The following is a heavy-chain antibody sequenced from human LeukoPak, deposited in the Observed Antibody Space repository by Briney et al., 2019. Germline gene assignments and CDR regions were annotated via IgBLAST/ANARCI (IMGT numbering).Heavy chain of an antibody. CDR3: ARGLAAAGLYFDY. J-gene: IGHJ4*02. V-gene: IGHV3-53*01. CDR1: GFTFSNTW. Sequence: PGGSLRLSCAASGFTFSNTWMSWVRQAPGKGLEWVSVVYTGGSTYSADSVKGRFTISRDNSKNTPYLQMNSLRAEDTAVYYCARGLAAAGLYFDYWGQGTLVTVSS. D-gene: IGHD6-13*01. CDR2: VYTGGST.